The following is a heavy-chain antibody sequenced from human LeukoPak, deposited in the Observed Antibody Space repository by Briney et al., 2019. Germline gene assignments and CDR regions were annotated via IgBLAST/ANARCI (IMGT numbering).Heavy chain of an antibody. CDR3: AKLGSGWYYGY. Sequence: GGSLRLSCVASGFTFSSYAMSWVRQAPGKGLEWVSAISGSGGSTYYADSVKGRFTISRDNSKNTLYLQMNSLRAEDTAVYYCAKLGSGWYYGYWGQGTLVTVSS. CDR2: ISGSGGST. J-gene: IGHJ4*02. D-gene: IGHD6-19*01. V-gene: IGHV3-23*01. CDR1: GFTFSSYA.